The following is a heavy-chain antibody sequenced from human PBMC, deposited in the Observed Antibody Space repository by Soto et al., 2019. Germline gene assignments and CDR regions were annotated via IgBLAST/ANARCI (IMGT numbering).Heavy chain of an antibody. D-gene: IGHD3-22*01. J-gene: IGHJ3*02. Sequence: VGSLRLSCAASGFTFSSYSMNWVRQAPGKGLEWVSSISSSSSYIYYADSVKGRFTISRDNAKNSLYLQMNSLRAEDTAVYYCARSGQYYYDSSGYYVDAFDIWGQGTMVTVSS. CDR3: ARSGQYYYDSSGYYVDAFDI. CDR1: GFTFSSYS. CDR2: ISSSSSYI. V-gene: IGHV3-21*01.